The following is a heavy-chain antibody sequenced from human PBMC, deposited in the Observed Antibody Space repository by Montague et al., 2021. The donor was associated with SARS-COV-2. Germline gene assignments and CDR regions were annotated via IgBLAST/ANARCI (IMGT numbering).Heavy chain of an antibody. CDR2: IDLSGNT. CDR1: RGSFHIFS. Sequence: SETLSLTCAVYRGSFHIFSWGWIRQSPGKGLEWIGEIDLSGNTKYNPSLESRVTISVDTSKNQYPLNLTSVTAADTAMYYCACATRVVGITPGFHYWGQGTQVAVSS. V-gene: IGHV4-34*01. CDR3: ACATRVVGITPGFHY. D-gene: IGHD3-22*01. J-gene: IGHJ4*02.